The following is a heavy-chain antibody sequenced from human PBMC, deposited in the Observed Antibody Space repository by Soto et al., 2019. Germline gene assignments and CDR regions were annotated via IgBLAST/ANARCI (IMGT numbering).Heavy chain of an antibody. D-gene: IGHD3-3*01. CDR3: AKMSDFWSGSPTYHFDY. J-gene: IGHJ4*02. V-gene: IGHV3-23*01. CDR1: GFTFSSYA. Sequence: EVQLLESGGGLVQPGGSLRLSCAASGFTFSSYAMSWVRQAPGKGLEWVSVISVSGSSTYYADSVKGRFTISRDNSKKTLYVQMNSLRAEDTAVYYCAKMSDFWSGSPTYHFDYWGQGTQVTVSS. CDR2: ISVSGSST.